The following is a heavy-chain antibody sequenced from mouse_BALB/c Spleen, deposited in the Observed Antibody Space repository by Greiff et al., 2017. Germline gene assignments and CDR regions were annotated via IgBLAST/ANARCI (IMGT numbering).Heavy chain of an antibody. CDR3: ARGGGDRNAMDY. D-gene: IGHD3-2*01. CDR2: INPSNGRT. Sequence: VQLQQPGAELVKPGASVKLSCKASGYTFTSYWMHWVKQRPGQGLEWIGEINPSNGRTNYNEKFKSKATLTVDKSSSTAYMQLSSLTSEDSAVYYCARGGGDRNAMDYWGQGTSVTVSS. CDR1: GYTFTSYW. J-gene: IGHJ4*01. V-gene: IGHV1S81*02.